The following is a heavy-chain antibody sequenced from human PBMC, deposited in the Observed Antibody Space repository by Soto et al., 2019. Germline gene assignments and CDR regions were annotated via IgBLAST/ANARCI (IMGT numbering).Heavy chain of an antibody. Sequence: SETLSLTCAVYRGSFTEYSWTLIRQSPGEGLQWIGEINHTGRASYNPSLKSRVTMSVDTSNKQFSLRLTSVIGTDTAVYYCARGLGWSTTTHALDLWGQGNTVTVSS. J-gene: IGHJ6*02. CDR2: INHTGRA. V-gene: IGHV4-34*01. CDR1: RGSFTEYS. D-gene: IGHD1-26*01. CDR3: ARGLGWSTTTHALDL.